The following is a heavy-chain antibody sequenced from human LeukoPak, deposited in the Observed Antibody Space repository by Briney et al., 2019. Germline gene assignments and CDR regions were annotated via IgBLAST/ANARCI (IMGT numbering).Heavy chain of an antibody. D-gene: IGHD3-9*01. CDR3: AIVCEDYDILTGYCYDAFDI. CDR2: ISGSGGST. J-gene: IGHJ3*02. CDR1: GFTFSSYA. Sequence: GGSLRLSCAASGFTFSSYAMSWVRQAPGKGLEWVSAISGSGGSTYYADSVKGRFTISRDNSKNTLYLQMNSLRAEDTAVYYCAIVCEDYDILTGYCYDAFDIWGQGTMVTVSS. V-gene: IGHV3-23*01.